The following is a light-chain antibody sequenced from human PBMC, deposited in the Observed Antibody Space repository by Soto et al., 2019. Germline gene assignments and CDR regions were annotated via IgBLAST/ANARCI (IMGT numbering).Light chain of an antibody. CDR1: SSNIGSND. J-gene: IGLJ1*01. V-gene: IGLV1-51*02. CDR2: ENS. CDR3: GTWDSSLIAL. Sequence: QSVLTQPPSVSAAPGQKVTISCSGNSSNIGSNDVSWYQQLLGKAPKLLIYENSQRPSGIPDRFSGSKSGTSATLGITGLQTGDEADYYCGTWDSSLIALFGTGTKVTVL.